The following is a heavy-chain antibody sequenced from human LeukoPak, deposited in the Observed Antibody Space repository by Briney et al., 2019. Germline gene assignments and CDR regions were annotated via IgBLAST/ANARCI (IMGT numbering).Heavy chain of an antibody. CDR3: SRDSSGTDI. J-gene: IGHJ3*02. Sequence: GGSLRLSCAASGFTFSSYSMNWVRRAPGKGLEWVSFISSSSSYIYYADSVKGRFTISRDSAKNSLHLQMNSLRAEDTAVYYCSRDSSGTDIWGQGTMVTVSS. CDR1: GFTFSSYS. V-gene: IGHV3-21*01. D-gene: IGHD3-10*01. CDR2: ISSSSSYI.